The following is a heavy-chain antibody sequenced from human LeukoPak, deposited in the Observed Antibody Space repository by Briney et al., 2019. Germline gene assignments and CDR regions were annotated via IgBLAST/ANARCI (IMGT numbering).Heavy chain of an antibody. CDR3: ARDGPAYDRSGYYDY. CDR2: IIPIFGTA. V-gene: IGHV1-69*05. D-gene: IGHD3-22*01. CDR1: GGTFSSYA. J-gene: IGHJ4*02. Sequence: GSSVKVSCKASGGTFSSYAISWVRQAPGQGLEWMGRIIPIFGTANYAQKFQGRVTITTDESTSTAYMELSSLRSEDTAVYYCARDGPAYDRSGYYDYWGQGTLVTVSS.